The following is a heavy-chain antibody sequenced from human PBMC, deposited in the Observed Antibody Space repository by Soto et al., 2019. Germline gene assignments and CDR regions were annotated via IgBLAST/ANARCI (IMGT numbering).Heavy chain of an antibody. J-gene: IGHJ4*02. V-gene: IGHV4-31*03. D-gene: IGHD6-13*01. CDR1: GGSISSGGYY. CDR3: ARGGIAAAAPPDY. CDR2: IYYSGST. Sequence: PSETLPLTCTVSGGSISSGGYYWSWIHQHPGKGLEWIGYIYYSGSTYYNPSLKSRVTISVDTSKNQFSLKLSSVTAADTAVYYCARGGIAAAAPPDYWGQGTLVTVSS.